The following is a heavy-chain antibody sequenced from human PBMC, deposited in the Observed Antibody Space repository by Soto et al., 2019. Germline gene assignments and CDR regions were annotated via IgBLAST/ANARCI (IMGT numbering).Heavy chain of an antibody. J-gene: IGHJ4*02. CDR2: IWTSVST. CDR3: ARTVGAAYYFDF. D-gene: IGHD3-16*01. Sequence: QVQLQESGPGLVKPSETLSLTCNVSGDSMSKYYWSWVRQPAGKGLEWIGRIWTSVSTNYNPSLKSRVTMSIDTSNKHFSLDLKSVTAADTAVYYCARTVGAAYYFDFWGQGVLVTVSS. V-gene: IGHV4-4*07. CDR1: GDSMSKYY.